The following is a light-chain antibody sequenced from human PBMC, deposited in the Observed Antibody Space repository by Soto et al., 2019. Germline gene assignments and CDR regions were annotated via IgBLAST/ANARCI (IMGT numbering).Light chain of an antibody. Sequence: QSALTQPASVSGSPGQSITSSGTGSSSDVGGYNYVSWYQQHPGKAPKLTIYDVSNRPSGVSNRFSGSKSGNTASLTISGLQAEDEADYYCSSYTSSSTLVVFGGGTKLAVL. V-gene: IGLV2-14*01. CDR1: SSDVGGYNY. CDR2: DVS. CDR3: SSYTSSSTLVV. J-gene: IGLJ2*01.